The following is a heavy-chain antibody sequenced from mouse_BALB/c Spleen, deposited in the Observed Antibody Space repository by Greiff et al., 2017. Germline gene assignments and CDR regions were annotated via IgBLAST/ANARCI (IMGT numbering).Heavy chain of an antibody. CDR1: GYSITSDYA. CDR2: ISYSGST. Sequence: DVQLQESGPGLVKPSQSLSLTCTVTGYSITSDYAWNWIRQFPGNKLEWMGYISYSGSTSYNPSLKSRISITRDTSKNQFFLQLNSVTTEDTATYYCARDDFRYFEVWGAGTTVTVSS. CDR3: ARDDFRYFEV. V-gene: IGHV3-2*02. J-gene: IGHJ1*01.